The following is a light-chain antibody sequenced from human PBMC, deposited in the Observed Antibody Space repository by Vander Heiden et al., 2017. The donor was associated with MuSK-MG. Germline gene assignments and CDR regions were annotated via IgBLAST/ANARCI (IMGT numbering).Light chain of an antibody. CDR1: YSNIGRNH. J-gene: IGLJ2*01. CDR2: DNS. CDR3: GAWDSSRNAVV. V-gene: IGLV1-51*01. Sequence: QSVLTQPPSLSAAPGQNVTISCSGTYSNIGRNHVSWFQQLPRTAPKFLIYDNSERPSGIPDRFSAFRSGTSATLVITGRQTGDEADYYCGAWDSSRNAVVFGGGTKLTVL.